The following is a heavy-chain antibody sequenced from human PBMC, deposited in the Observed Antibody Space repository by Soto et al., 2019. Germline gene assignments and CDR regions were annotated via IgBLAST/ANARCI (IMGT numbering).Heavy chain of an antibody. J-gene: IGHJ4*02. CDR1: GGSITSDYSC. D-gene: IGHD7-27*01. Sequence: QVQLQESGPGLVKPSQTLSLTCTVSGGSITSDYSCWSWIRQPPGEGLEWIGHIFDSGTTYTNPSLRSQSVISPDTSKNHFSLPLSSVTAADTAVYYCARGPSGDKVHYWGQGALVTVSS. V-gene: IGHV4-30-4*01. CDR3: ARGPSGDKVHY. CDR2: IFDSGTT.